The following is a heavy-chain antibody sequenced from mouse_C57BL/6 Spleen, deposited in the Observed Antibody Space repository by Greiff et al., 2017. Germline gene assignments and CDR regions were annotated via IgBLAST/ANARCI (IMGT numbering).Heavy chain of an antibody. CDR3: ARGGTVQRGAMDY. Sequence: QVQLQQPGAELVRPGSSVKLSCKASGYTFTSYWMHWVKQRPGQGLEWIGEIDPSDSYTNYNQKFKGKSTLTVDKSSSTAYMQLSSLTSEDSAVYYCARGGTVQRGAMDYWGQGTSVTVSS. CDR2: IDPSDSYT. CDR1: GYTFTSYW. J-gene: IGHJ4*01. V-gene: IGHV1-69*01. D-gene: IGHD1-1*01.